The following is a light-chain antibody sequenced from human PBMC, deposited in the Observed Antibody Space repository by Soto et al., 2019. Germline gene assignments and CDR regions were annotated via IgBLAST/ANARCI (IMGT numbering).Light chain of an antibody. J-gene: IGLJ6*01. CDR3: LSADSSGTYLNV. CDR1: ALPKKY. V-gene: IGLV3-16*01. Sequence: SYELTQPPSVSVSLGQMARITCSGEALPKKYAYWYQQKPGQFPVLVIYKDSERPSGIPERFSGSSSGTIVTLTISGVQAEDEADYYCLSADSSGTYLNVFGSGTQLTV. CDR2: KDS.